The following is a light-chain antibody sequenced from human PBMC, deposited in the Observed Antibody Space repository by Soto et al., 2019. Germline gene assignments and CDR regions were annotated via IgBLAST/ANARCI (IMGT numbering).Light chain of an antibody. Sequence: EIVMTQSPATLSVSPVERVTLSCRASQSAISNLAWYQQKPGQTPRLLIYDASTRATDIPARFSGSGSGTEFTLTISSLQPDDFATYYCQQYNSYSPWTFGQWTKVDIK. V-gene: IGKV3-15*01. CDR3: QQYNSYSPWT. CDR1: QSAISN. J-gene: IGKJ1*01. CDR2: DAS.